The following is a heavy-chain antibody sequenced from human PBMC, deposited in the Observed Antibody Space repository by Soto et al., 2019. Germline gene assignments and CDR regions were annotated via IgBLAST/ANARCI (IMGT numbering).Heavy chain of an antibody. Sequence: GGSLRLSCAASGFTFDDYAMHWVRQAPGKGLEWVSGISWNSGSIGYADSVKGRFTISRDDAKNSLYLQMNSLRAEDTALYYCAKDIHDFWSGSLGYWGQGTLVTVSS. CDR1: GFTFDDYA. V-gene: IGHV3-9*01. CDR3: AKDIHDFWSGSLGY. D-gene: IGHD3-3*01. J-gene: IGHJ4*02. CDR2: ISWNSGSI.